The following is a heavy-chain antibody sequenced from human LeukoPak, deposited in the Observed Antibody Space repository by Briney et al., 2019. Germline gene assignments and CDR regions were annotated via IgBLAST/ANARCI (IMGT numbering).Heavy chain of an antibody. D-gene: IGHD3-3*01. CDR3: AKLYDFWSGYYMDRDY. Sequence: GGSLRLSCAASGFTFSSYAMSWVRQAPGKGLEWVSAISGSGGSTYYADSVKGRFTISRDNSKNTLYLQMNSLRAEDTAVYYCAKLYDFWSGYYMDRDYWGQGTLVTASS. CDR2: ISGSGGST. J-gene: IGHJ4*02. CDR1: GFTFSSYA. V-gene: IGHV3-23*01.